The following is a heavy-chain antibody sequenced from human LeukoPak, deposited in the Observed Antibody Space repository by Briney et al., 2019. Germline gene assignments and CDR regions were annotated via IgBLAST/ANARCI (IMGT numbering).Heavy chain of an antibody. D-gene: IGHD5-24*01. CDR2: ISSSGSTI. CDR3: ARSLVEMATIEGAFDI. V-gene: IGHV3-48*04. CDR1: GFTFSSYS. J-gene: IGHJ3*02. Sequence: GGSLRLSCTASGFTFSSYSMNWVRQAPGKGLEWVSYISSSGSTIYYADSVKGRFTISRDNAKNSLYLQMNSLRAEDTAVYYCARSLVEMATIEGAFDIWGQGTMVTVSS.